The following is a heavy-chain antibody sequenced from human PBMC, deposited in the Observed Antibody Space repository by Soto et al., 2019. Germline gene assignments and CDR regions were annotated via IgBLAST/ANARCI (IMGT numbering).Heavy chain of an antibody. V-gene: IGHV1-18*01. Sequence: EASVKVSCKASGDTLTNYGISWVRQAPGQGLEWMGWISAYNANTNYAQKLQGRVTMTTDTSTNTAYMELTSLTSDDTAVYYCALGYCTDTSCRNWFDPWGQGTLVTVSS. CDR1: GDTLTNYG. CDR3: ALGYCTDTSCRNWFDP. CDR2: ISAYNANT. D-gene: IGHD2-8*02. J-gene: IGHJ5*02.